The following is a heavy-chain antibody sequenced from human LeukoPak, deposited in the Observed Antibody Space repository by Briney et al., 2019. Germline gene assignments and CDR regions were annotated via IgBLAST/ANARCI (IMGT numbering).Heavy chain of an antibody. J-gene: IGHJ4*02. CDR3: ARVDTGSGINFDY. V-gene: IGHV4-31*03. Sequence: SETLSLTCTVSGGSISSGGYYWSWIRQHPGKGLEWIGYIYYSGRTYYNPSLKSRVTISVDTSKNQFSLKLSSVTAADTAINYCARVDTGSGINFDYWGQGTLVTVSS. D-gene: IGHD3-10*01. CDR2: IYYSGRT. CDR1: GGSISSGGYY.